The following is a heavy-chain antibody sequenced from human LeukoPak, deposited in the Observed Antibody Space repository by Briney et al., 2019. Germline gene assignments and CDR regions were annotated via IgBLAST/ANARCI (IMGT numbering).Heavy chain of an antibody. CDR2: ISSSGSTI. V-gene: IGHV3-11*01. CDR1: GFTVSSNY. CDR3: AKDPNGDYIGTFDI. D-gene: IGHD4-17*01. J-gene: IGHJ3*02. Sequence: GGSLRLSCSASGFTVSSNYMSWVRQAPGKGLEWVSYISSSGSTIYYADSVKGRFTISRDNAKNSLYLQMNSLRAEDTAVYYCAKDPNGDYIGTFDIWGQGTMVTVSS.